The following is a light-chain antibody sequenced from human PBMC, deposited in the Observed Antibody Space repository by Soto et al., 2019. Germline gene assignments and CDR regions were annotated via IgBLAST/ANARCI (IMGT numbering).Light chain of an antibody. CDR1: QSVLYSSNNKNY. V-gene: IGKV4-1*01. CDR2: GAS. CDR3: QQYYSPPLT. Sequence: DIVMTQSPDSLAVSLGERATINCKSSQSVLYSSNNKNYLSWYQQQPGQPPKLLIYGASTRESGVPDRFSGSGSGTDFTLTISSLQAEDVAVYYCQQYYSPPLTFGQGTKVEIK. J-gene: IGKJ1*01.